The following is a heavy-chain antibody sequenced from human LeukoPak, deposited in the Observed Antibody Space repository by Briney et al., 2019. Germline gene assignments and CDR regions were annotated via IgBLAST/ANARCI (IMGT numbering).Heavy chain of an antibody. CDR2: ISYDASNK. Sequence: PGGSLRLSCAASGFTFSSYAMSWVRQAPGKGLEWVAVISYDASNKYYADSVKGRFTISRDNSKNTLYLQMNSLRAEDTAVYYCAKGKYSGYDLEPENFDYWGQGTLVTVSS. J-gene: IGHJ4*02. D-gene: IGHD5-12*01. CDR1: GFTFSSYA. CDR3: AKGKYSGYDLEPENFDY. V-gene: IGHV3-30*18.